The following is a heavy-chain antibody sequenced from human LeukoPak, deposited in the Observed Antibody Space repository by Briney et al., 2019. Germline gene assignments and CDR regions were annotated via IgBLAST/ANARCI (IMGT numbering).Heavy chain of an antibody. CDR1: GGTFSSYA. CDR2: VIPIFGTA. CDR3: TRDRVVPNAGPRLYNWFDP. J-gene: IGHJ5*02. D-gene: IGHD2-2*01. Sequence: SVKVSCKASGGTFSSYAISWERQAPGQGLEWMGGVIPIFGTANYAQKFQGRVSMPRDTSASTVYMELNSLRSEDTAVYYCTRDRVVPNAGPRLYNWFDPWGQGTLVTVSS. V-gene: IGHV1-69*05.